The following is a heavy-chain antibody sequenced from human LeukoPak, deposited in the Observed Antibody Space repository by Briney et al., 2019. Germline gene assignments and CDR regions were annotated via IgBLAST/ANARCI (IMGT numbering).Heavy chain of an antibody. CDR2: INPNSGGT. CDR1: GYTFTRYY. J-gene: IGHJ6*04. D-gene: IGHD6-13*01. CDR3: ALTSSWYSMDI. Sequence: ASVKVSCKASGYTFTRYYMHWVRQAPGQGLEWMGWINPNSGGTNYAQKFQGSVTMTRYTSISTAYMELRSLRSDDTAVYYCALTSSWYSMDIWGKGTTVTISS. V-gene: IGHV1-2*02.